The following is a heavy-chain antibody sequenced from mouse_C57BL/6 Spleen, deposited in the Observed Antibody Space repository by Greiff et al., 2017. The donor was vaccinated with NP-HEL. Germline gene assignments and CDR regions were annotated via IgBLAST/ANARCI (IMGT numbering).Heavy chain of an antibody. CDR3: ARSYDYDADY. Sequence: QVQLQQSGAELARPGASVKMSCKASGYTFTSYTMHWVKQRPGQGLEWIGYINLSSGYTKYNQKFKDKATLTADKSSSTAYMQLSSLTSEDSAVYYCARSYDYDADYWGQGTTLTVSS. V-gene: IGHV1-4*01. D-gene: IGHD2-4*01. J-gene: IGHJ2*01. CDR1: GYTFTSYT. CDR2: INLSSGYT.